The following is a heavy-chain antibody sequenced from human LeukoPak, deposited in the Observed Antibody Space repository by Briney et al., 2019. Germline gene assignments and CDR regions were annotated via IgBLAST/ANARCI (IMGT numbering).Heavy chain of an antibody. J-gene: IGHJ4*02. Sequence: PGGSLRLSCAASGFTFSSYWMHWVRQAPGKGLVWVSRISSDGSSTNYADSVKGRFTISRDNAKNTLYLQMNSLRAEDTAVCYCARPIFDSSGYYFSDWGQGTLVTVSS. CDR1: GFTFSSYW. V-gene: IGHV3-74*01. D-gene: IGHD3-22*01. CDR3: ARPIFDSSGYYFSD. CDR2: ISSDGSST.